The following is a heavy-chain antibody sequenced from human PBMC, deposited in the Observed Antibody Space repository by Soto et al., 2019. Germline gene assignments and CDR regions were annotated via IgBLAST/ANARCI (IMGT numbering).Heavy chain of an antibody. D-gene: IGHD3-10*01. CDR3: ARARPDSAGSSLGRRLDV. J-gene: IGHJ6*02. CDR2: IFFTGAT. V-gene: IGHV4-61*01. Sequence: QVHLQESGPGLVKPSGTLSLICIVSGDSVTFGHHYWSWIRQPPGKGLEWIGHIFFTGATNYSPTLKRRVTMSVDSSKRQFSLNLTSVTAADSAIYYCARARPDSAGSSLGRRLDVWGQGTTVTVSS. CDR1: GDSVTFGHHY.